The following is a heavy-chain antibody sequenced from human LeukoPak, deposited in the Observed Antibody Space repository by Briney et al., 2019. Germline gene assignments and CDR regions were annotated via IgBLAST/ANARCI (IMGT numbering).Heavy chain of an antibody. D-gene: IGHD3-22*01. CDR2: ITRSSIYI. V-gene: IGHV3-21*01. CDR1: GFTFSSYT. Sequence: GGSLRLSCAASGFTFSSYTMNWVRLAPGKGLEWVLSITRSSIYIHYADSVKGRFTISRDNAKNSLYLQMNSLRAEDTAVYYCARDDSSGYASPWGQGTLVTVSS. CDR3: ARDDSSGYASP. J-gene: IGHJ5*02.